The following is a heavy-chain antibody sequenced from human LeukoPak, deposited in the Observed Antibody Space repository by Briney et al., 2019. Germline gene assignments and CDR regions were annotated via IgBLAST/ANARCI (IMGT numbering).Heavy chain of an antibody. CDR2: IKQDGSEK. D-gene: IGHD3-22*01. Sequence: GGSLRLSCAASGFTFSSYWMSWVRQAPGKGLEWVANIKQDGSEKYYVDSVKGRFTISRDNAKNSLYLQMNSLRAEDTAVYYCTTLPITMIVVVPDDFDYWGQGTLVTVSS. CDR3: TTLPITMIVVVPDDFDY. V-gene: IGHV3-7*03. CDR1: GFTFSSYW. J-gene: IGHJ4*02.